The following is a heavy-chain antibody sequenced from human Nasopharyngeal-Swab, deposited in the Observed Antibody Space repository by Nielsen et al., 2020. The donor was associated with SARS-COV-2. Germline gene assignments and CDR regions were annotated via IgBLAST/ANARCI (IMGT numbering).Heavy chain of an antibody. V-gene: IGHV5-51*01. CDR3: ARLPMRAASGRGAFDI. J-gene: IGHJ3*02. CDR1: GYNFATYW. CDR2: IYPGDSDT. D-gene: IGHD6-13*01. Sequence: GESLKISCKASGYNFATYWIGWVRQMPGEGLRWMGLIYPGDSDTRYSPSLQGQVTISADRSTTTAYLQWSSLKASDTAMYYCARLPMRAASGRGAFDIWGQGTMVTVSS.